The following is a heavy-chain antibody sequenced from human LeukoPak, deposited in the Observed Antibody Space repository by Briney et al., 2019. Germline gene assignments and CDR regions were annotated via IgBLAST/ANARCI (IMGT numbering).Heavy chain of an antibody. CDR1: GFTFDDYA. J-gene: IGHJ4*02. CDR3: AKDGRSSSTSCYIDY. CDR2: ISWNSGSI. Sequence: PGGSLRLSCAASGFTFDDYAMHWVRQAPGKGLEGVSGISWNSGSIGYADSVKGRFTISRDNAKDSLYLQMNSLRAEDTALYYCAKDGRSSSTSCYIDYWGQGTLVTASS. V-gene: IGHV3-9*01. D-gene: IGHD2-2*01.